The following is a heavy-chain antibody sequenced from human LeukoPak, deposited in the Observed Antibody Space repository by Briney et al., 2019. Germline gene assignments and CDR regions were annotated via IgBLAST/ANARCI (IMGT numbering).Heavy chain of an antibody. J-gene: IGHJ5*02. D-gene: IGHD1-26*01. CDR3: ARDAIRWELLYWFDP. V-gene: IGHV1-2*02. CDR2: INPNSGGT. Sequence: ASAKVSCKASGYTFTGYYMHWVRQAPGQGLEWMGWINPNSGGTNYAQKFQGRVTMTRDTSISTAYMELSRLRSDDTAVYYCARDAIRWELLYWFDPWGQGTLVTVSS. CDR1: GYTFTGYY.